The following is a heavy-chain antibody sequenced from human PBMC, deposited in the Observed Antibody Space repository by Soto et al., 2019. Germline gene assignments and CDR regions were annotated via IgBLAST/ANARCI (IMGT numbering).Heavy chain of an antibody. D-gene: IGHD3-3*01. CDR2: ISYDGSNK. CDR3: AKPELNYDFWSGYYGA. CDR1: GFTFSSYG. J-gene: IGHJ5*02. Sequence: GGSLRLSCAASGFTFSSYGMHWVRQAPGKGLEWVAVISYDGSNKYYADSVKGRFTISRDNSKNTLYLQMNSLRAEDTAVYYCAKPELNYDFWSGYYGAWGQGTLVTVSS. V-gene: IGHV3-30*18.